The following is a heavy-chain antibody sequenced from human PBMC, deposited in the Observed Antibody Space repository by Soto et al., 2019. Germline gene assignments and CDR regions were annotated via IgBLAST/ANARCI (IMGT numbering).Heavy chain of an antibody. V-gene: IGHV4-4*02. CDR3: ARVRQGCSANNCYFDP. J-gene: IGHJ5*01. CDR2: VHISGHS. CDR1: GGSVRAPDW. D-gene: IGHD1-1*01. Sequence: PSETLSLTCTLSGGSVRAPDWWNWVRQSPDKGLEWIAEVHISGHSNYNPSLRSRVRVSIDSSKNQFYLNLNSVTAADTAIYYCARVRQGCSANNCYFDPWGQGTQVTVSS.